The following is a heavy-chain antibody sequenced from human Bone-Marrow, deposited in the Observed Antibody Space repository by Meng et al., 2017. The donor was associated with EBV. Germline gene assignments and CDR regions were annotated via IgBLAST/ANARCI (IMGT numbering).Heavy chain of an antibody. CDR2: IYPSGST. CDR3: AQRERWGLDP. Sequence: QGRDQGWGPVLGTCSGTLSFTGAVSGGFVGSSNWCSWVRGTPGKGLEWIGEIYPSGSTRYYPVVESRVTISVDKSTNQVSLKLSSVTAADTAVYYRAQRERWGLDPWGQGTLVTVSS. CDR1: GGFVGSSNW. D-gene: IGHD3-16*01. J-gene: IGHJ5*02. V-gene: IGHV4-4*02.